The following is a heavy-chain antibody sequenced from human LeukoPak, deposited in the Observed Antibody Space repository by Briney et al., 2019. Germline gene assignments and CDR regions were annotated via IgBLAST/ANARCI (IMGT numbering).Heavy chain of an antibody. V-gene: IGHV3-30*02. CDR1: GFTFSTYA. J-gene: IGHJ4*02. Sequence: QPGGSLGLSCAASGFTFSTYAMHWVRQAPGKGLEWVAFIWPDGSKKYYADSVKGRFAISRENSKNTVYLQMNDLRPEDTALYFCAKISSSAESNFDYWGQGTLLTVSS. CDR3: AKISSSAESNFDY. CDR2: IWPDGSKK. D-gene: IGHD6-25*01.